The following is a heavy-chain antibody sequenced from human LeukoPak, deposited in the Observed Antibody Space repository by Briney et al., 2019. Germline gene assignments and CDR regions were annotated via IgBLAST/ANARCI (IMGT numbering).Heavy chain of an antibody. J-gene: IGHJ4*02. CDR1: GFTFNNYA. CDR2: ISNSGRNI. D-gene: IGHD3-22*01. Sequence: GGSLRLSCVASGFTFNNYAMSWVRQAPGRGLEWLSSISNSGRNIVYRNSVKGRFTISRDNSKNTLYLQMDSLGAEDTAVYYCANFACCHYDSESGYWGQGTLVTVSS. CDR3: ANFACCHYDSESGY. V-gene: IGHV3-23*01.